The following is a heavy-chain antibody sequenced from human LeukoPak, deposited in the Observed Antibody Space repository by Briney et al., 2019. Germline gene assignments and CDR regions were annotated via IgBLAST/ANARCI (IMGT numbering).Heavy chain of an antibody. CDR3: ASYVGYDFWSGPDGYFDY. CDR2: VDPEDGET. V-gene: IGHV1-69-2*01. D-gene: IGHD3-3*01. Sequence: ATVKISCKVSGYTFTDYYMHWVQQAPGKGLEWMGLVDPEDGETIYAEKFQGRVTITADTSTDTAYMELSSLRSEDTAVYYCASYVGYDFWSGPDGYFDYWGQGTPVTVSS. J-gene: IGHJ4*02. CDR1: GYTFTDYY.